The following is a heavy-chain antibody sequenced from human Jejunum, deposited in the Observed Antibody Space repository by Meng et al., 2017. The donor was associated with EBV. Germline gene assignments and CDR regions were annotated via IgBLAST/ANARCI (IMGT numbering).Heavy chain of an antibody. Sequence: VVLVESGGVLVLPGGALKSSCGAAGFTFSTSSIHWVRRDSWKGLEWVGHMKSKARNSVTTSAASLQGRFTISRADSKNTAYLQMDSLKTEDTAVYYCAAYCGSDCYYIDYWGQGTLVTVSS. CDR1: GFTFSTSS. D-gene: IGHD2-21*02. CDR2: MKSKARNSVT. J-gene: IGHJ4*02. V-gene: IGHV3-73*02. CDR3: AAYCGSDCYYIDY.